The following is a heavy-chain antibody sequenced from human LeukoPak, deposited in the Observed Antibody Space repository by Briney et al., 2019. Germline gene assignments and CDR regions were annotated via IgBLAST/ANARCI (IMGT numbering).Heavy chain of an antibody. D-gene: IGHD3-10*01. CDR1: GYTFTGYY. J-gene: IGHJ4*02. CDR2: INPNSGGT. CDR3: ARTEWFGELLYLDY. V-gene: IGHV1-2*02. Sequence: GASVKVSCKASGYTFTGYYMHWVRQAPGQGLEWMGWINPNSGGTNYAQKFQGRVTMTRDTSISIAYMELSRLRSDDTAVYYCARTEWFGELLYLDYWGQGTLVTVSS.